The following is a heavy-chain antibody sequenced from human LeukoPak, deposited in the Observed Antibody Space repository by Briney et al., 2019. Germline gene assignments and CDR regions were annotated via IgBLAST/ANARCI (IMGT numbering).Heavy chain of an antibody. CDR3: ARELDYYGSGSSP. V-gene: IGHV3-66*01. D-gene: IGHD3-10*01. CDR2: IYSGGST. CDR1: GFTFSTSA. Sequence: PGGSLRLSCAASGFTFSTSAMSWVRQAPGKGLEWVSVIYSGGSTYYADSVKGRFTISRDNSKNTLYLQMNSLRAEDTAVYYCARELDYYGSGSSPWGQGTLVTVSS. J-gene: IGHJ5*02.